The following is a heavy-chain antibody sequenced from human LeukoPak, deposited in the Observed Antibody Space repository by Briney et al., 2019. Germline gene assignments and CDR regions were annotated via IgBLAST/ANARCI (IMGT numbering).Heavy chain of an antibody. CDR1: GFTFSSYA. J-gene: IGHJ4*02. D-gene: IGHD5-24*01. CDR3: ARSWRREMAFDY. Sequence: GGPLRLSCAASGFTFSSYAMHWVRQAPGKGLEWVAVISYDGSNKYYADSVKGRFTISRDNSKNTLYLQMNSLRAEDTAVYYCARSWRREMAFDYWGQGTLVTVSS. CDR2: ISYDGSNK. V-gene: IGHV3-30-3*01.